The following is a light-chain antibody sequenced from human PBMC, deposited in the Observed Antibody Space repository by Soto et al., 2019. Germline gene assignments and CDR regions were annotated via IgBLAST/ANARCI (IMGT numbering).Light chain of an antibody. V-gene: IGLV2-14*01. Sequence: QSVLTQPASVSGSPGQSITISCTGASSDVGGYNYVSWYQHHPGKAPRLMIFEVSNRPSGVSGRFSASKSGTTASLTISGLQAEDEGDYYCSSYTTGSTLPWVFGTGTKVTVL. J-gene: IGLJ1*01. CDR3: SSYTTGSTLPWV. CDR1: SSDVGGYNY. CDR2: EVS.